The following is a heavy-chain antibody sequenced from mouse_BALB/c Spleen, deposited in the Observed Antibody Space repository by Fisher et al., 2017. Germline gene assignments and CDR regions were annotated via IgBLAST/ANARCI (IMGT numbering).Heavy chain of an antibody. Sequence: RKFKGKAILTVDKSSSTAYMELRSLTSEDSAIYYCAIGGGYAMDYWGQGTSVTVSS. CDR3: AIGGGYAMDY. V-gene: IGHV1-26*01. J-gene: IGHJ4*01.